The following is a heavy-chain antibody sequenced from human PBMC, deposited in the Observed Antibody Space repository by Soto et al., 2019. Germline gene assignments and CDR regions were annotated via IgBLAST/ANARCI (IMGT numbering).Heavy chain of an antibody. V-gene: IGHV3-23*01. CDR1: GFTFSSYA. CDR2: ISGSGGST. CDR3: AKDSHWAIISPTHDS. J-gene: IGHJ4*02. D-gene: IGHD2-2*01. Sequence: HPGGSLRLSCAASGFTFSSYAMSWVRQAPGKGLEWVSAISGSGGSTYYADPVKGRFTISRDNSRNTLYLQMNSLRAEDTAIYYCAKDSHWAIISPTHDSWGQGTLVTVSS.